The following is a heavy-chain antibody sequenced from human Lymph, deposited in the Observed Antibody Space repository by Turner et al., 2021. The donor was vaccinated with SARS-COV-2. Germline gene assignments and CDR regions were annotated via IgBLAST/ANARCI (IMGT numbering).Heavy chain of an antibody. Sequence: EVQLVESGGGLVQPGGSLRLSCEASGFTVRSNCMTWVRQAPGKWLELVSLIYPVGRTYNADSVKGRFTISRENSKNPLYLQMTSLKAEDTAVYYCARVYGDYVPWGQGTLVTVSS. V-gene: IGHV3-66*01. CDR3: ARVYGDYVP. CDR2: IYPVGRT. J-gene: IGHJ5*02. CDR1: GFTVRSNC. D-gene: IGHD4-17*01.